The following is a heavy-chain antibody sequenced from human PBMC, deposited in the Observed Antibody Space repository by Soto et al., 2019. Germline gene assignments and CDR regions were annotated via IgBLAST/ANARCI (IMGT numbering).Heavy chain of an antibody. CDR1: GFTFSSYA. V-gene: IGHV3-30-3*01. CDR3: AREGSYDYGMDV. Sequence: QVQLVESGGGVVQPGRSLRLSCAASGFTFSSYAMHWVRQAPGKGLEWVAVISYDGSNKYYADSVKGRFTISRDNSKNTLYLQMNSLRAEDTAVYYCAREGSYDYGMDVWGQGTTVTVSS. J-gene: IGHJ6*02. CDR2: ISYDGSNK. D-gene: IGHD3-16*01.